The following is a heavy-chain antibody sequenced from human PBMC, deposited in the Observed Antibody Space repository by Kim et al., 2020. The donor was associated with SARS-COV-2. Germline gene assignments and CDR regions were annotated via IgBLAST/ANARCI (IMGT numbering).Heavy chain of an antibody. V-gene: IGHV3-53*01. D-gene: IGHD1-26*01. CDR1: GFTVSSNY. CDR3: ASPGVGATLDAFDI. J-gene: IGHJ3*02. Sequence: GGSLRLSCAASGFTVSSNYMSWVRQAPGKGLEWVSVIYSGGSTYYADSVKGRFTISRDNSKNTLYLQMNSLRAEDTAVYYCASPGVGATLDAFDIWGQGTMVTVSS. CDR2: IYSGGST.